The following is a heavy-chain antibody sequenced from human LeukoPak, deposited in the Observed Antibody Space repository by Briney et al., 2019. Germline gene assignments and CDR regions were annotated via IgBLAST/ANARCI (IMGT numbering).Heavy chain of an antibody. V-gene: IGHV3-21*01. CDR2: ISSSSSYI. J-gene: IGHJ4*02. CDR3: ARTRQLLWFGDFDH. D-gene: IGHD3-10*01. Sequence: GGSLRLSCAASGFTFSSYSMNWVRQAPGKGLEWVSSISSSSSYIYYADSVKGRFTISRDNAKNSLYLQMNSLRAEDTAVYYCARTRQLLWFGDFDHWGQGTLVAVSS. CDR1: GFTFSSYS.